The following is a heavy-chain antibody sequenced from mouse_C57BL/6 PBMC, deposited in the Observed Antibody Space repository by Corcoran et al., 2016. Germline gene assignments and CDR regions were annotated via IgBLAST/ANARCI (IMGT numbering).Heavy chain of an antibody. CDR1: GYTFTDYY. CDR2: IYPGSGNT. CDR3: ARQVDDHWYFDV. D-gene: IGHD1-1*02. Sequence: QVQLKQSGAELGRPGASVKLSCKASGYTFTDYYINWVKQRPGQGLEWIARIYPGSGNTYYNEKFKGKATLTAEKSSSTAYMQLSSLTSEDSAVYFCARQVDDHWYFDVWGTGTTVTVSS. V-gene: IGHV1-76*01. J-gene: IGHJ1*03.